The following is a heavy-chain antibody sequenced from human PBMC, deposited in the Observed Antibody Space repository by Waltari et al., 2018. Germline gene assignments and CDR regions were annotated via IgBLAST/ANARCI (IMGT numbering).Heavy chain of an antibody. CDR3: ARQDIDGNWFDP. Sequence: QVQLQQWGAGLLKPSETLSLTCAVYGGSFSGYYWSWIRQPPGKGLEWIGEINHSGSTNYNPSLKSRVTISVDTSKNQFSLKLSSVTAADTAVYYCARQDIDGNWFDPWGQGTLVTVSS. CDR1: GGSFSGYY. D-gene: IGHD2-15*01. CDR2: INHSGST. J-gene: IGHJ5*02. V-gene: IGHV4-34*01.